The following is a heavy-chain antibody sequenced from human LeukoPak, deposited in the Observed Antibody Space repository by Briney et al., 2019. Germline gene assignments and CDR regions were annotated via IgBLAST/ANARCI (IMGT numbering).Heavy chain of an antibody. CDR3: ARRAYYYDTSGPCDY. CDR1: GYTFSSYW. D-gene: IGHD3-22*01. V-gene: IGHV5-51*01. Sequence: GESLKISCKGSGYTFSSYWIGWVRQMPGKGLEWMGIIYPGDSDARYSPSFQGQVTISADKSISTAYLQWSSLKASDTAMYYCARRAYYYDTSGPCDYWGQGTLVTVSS. CDR2: IYPGDSDA. J-gene: IGHJ4*02.